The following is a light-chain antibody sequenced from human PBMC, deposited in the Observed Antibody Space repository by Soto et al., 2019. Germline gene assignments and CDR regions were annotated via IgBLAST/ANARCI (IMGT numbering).Light chain of an antibody. CDR1: QTVSKNY. Sequence: EIVLTQSPGTLSLSPGERATLSCRASQTVSKNYLAWYQQKPGQAPRLLIYAASTRATGTPDRFSGSGSGTDFTLTISRLEPEDFAVYYCQQYGSFSFGGGTKVDIK. J-gene: IGKJ4*01. CDR2: AAS. CDR3: QQYGSFS. V-gene: IGKV3-20*01.